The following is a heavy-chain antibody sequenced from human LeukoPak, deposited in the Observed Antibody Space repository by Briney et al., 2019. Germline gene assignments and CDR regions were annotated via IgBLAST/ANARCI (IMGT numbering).Heavy chain of an antibody. Sequence: PGGSLRLSCAASGFTFSSYAMSWVRQAPGKGLEWVSGISGSDTTYYAGSVRGRFTISRDYSKNTLFLQINSLRAEDTAVYYCAKLSRGSAVVKDAFDIWGHGTMVTVSS. CDR3: AKLSRGSAVVKDAFDI. V-gene: IGHV3-23*01. J-gene: IGHJ3*02. CDR1: GFTFSSYA. D-gene: IGHD2-21*01. CDR2: ISGSDTT.